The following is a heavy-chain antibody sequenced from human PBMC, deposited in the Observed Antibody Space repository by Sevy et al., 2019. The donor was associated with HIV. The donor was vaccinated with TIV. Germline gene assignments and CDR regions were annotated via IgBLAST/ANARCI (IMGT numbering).Heavy chain of an antibody. J-gene: IGHJ6*02. Sequence: GGSLRLSCAASGFTFSYARMTWVRQAPGKGLEWVGRIKSKTDGGTIDYAAPVKGRFTISRDDSKNTLYLQMNSLKSEDTAVYYCSTDPIIVLLVTDGMDVWGQGTTVTVSS. V-gene: IGHV3-15*01. CDR2: IKSKTDGGTI. CDR1: GFTFSYAR. CDR3: STDPIIVLLVTDGMDV. D-gene: IGHD2-8*02.